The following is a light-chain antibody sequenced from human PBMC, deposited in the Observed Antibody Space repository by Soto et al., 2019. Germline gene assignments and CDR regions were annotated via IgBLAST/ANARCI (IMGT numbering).Light chain of an antibody. J-gene: IGLJ1*01. Sequence: QSALTQPPSASGSPGQSVTISCTGTSSDVGAYNYVSWYQQHPGKASKLMIYEVSIRPSGVPDRFSGPKSGNTASLTVSGLQAEDEADYYCSSNADSNNYVFGTGTKVTVL. CDR3: SSNADSNNYV. V-gene: IGLV2-8*01. CDR1: SSDVGAYNY. CDR2: EVS.